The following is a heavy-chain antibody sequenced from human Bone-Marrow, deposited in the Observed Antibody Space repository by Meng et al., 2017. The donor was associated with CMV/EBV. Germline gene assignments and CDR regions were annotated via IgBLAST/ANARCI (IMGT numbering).Heavy chain of an antibody. V-gene: IGHV1-2*02. CDR2: INPNSGGT. J-gene: IGHJ4*02. CDR3: ASANYCSSTSCYNS. CDR1: GYTFTGYY. D-gene: IGHD2-2*01. Sequence: ASVKVSCKASGYTFTGYYMHWVRQAPGQGLEWMGWINPNSGGTNYAQKFQGRVTMTRDTSISTAYMELSRLRSDDTAVYYCASANYCSSTSCYNSWGQGTLVTVSS.